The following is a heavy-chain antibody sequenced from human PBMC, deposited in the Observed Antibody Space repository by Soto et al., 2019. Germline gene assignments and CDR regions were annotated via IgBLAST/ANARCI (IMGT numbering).Heavy chain of an antibody. Sequence: QVQLVESGGGVVQPGTSLRLSCAASGFTFSDYGLHWVRQAPGKGLEWVAVIWYDGSNKYYADSVKGRFTISRDNAKNTLYLQMNSLRVEDTAVYYCARDRARPILPAVDLNWFDPWGQGTLVTVSS. D-gene: IGHD2-2*01. J-gene: IGHJ5*02. V-gene: IGHV3-33*01. CDR1: GFTFSDYG. CDR3: ARDRARPILPAVDLNWFDP. CDR2: IWYDGSNK.